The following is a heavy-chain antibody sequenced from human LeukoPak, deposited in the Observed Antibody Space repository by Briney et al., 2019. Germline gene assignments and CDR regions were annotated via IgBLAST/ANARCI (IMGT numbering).Heavy chain of an antibody. CDR1: GGSISSYY. CDR2: IYTSGST. D-gene: IGHD3-16*01. J-gene: IGHJ6*03. V-gene: IGHV4-4*07. CDR3: ARDRGSYYYYYMDV. Sequence: SETLSLTSTVSGGSISSYYRSWIRQPAGKGLEWIGRIYTSGSTNYNPSLKSRVTMSVDTSKNQFSLKLSSVTAADTAVYYCARDRGSYYYYYMDVWGKGTTVTVSS.